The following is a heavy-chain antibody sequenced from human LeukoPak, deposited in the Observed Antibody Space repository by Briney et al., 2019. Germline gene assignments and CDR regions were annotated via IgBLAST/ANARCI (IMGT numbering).Heavy chain of an antibody. CDR1: GGSISSYY. Sequence: SETLSLTCTVSGGSISSYYWSWIRQPPGKGLEWIGYIYYSGSTNYNPSLKSRVTISVDTSKNQFSLKLSSVTAADTAVYYCARATSSGWYARSYFDYWGKGTLVTVSS. V-gene: IGHV4-59*01. CDR3: ARATSSGWYARSYFDY. D-gene: IGHD6-19*01. CDR2: IYYSGST. J-gene: IGHJ4*02.